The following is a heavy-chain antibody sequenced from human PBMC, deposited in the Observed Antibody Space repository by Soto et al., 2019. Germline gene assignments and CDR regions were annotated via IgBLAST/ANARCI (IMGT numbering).Heavy chain of an antibody. CDR3: ARAFKDFDWESWFDP. CDR2: ISTSSSTI. V-gene: IGHV3-48*01. J-gene: IGHJ5*02. D-gene: IGHD3-9*01. Sequence: EVQLVESGGGLVQPGGSLRLSCAASGFTFRSYSMNWVRQAPGKGLEWVSYISTSSSTIYYADSVKGRFTISRDNAKNSLYLQMNSLRAEDTAVYYCARAFKDFDWESWFDPWGQGTLVTVSS. CDR1: GFTFRSYS.